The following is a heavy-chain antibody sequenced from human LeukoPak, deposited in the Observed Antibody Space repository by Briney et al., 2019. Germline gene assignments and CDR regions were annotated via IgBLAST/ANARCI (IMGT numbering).Heavy chain of an antibody. CDR2: ISWNSGSI. CDR1: GFTFDDYA. D-gene: IGHD3-3*01. V-gene: IGHV3-9*01. Sequence: PGRSLRLSCAASGFTFDDYAMHWVRQAPGKGLEWVSGISWNSGSIGYADSVKGRFTISRDNAKNSLYLQMNSLRAEDTALYYCAKGFDLEWLSYPFDYWGQGTLVTVSS. J-gene: IGHJ4*02. CDR3: AKGFDLEWLSYPFDY.